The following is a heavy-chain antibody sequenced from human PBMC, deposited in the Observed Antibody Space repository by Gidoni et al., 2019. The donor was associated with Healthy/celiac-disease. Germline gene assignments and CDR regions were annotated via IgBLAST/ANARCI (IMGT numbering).Heavy chain of an antibody. Sequence: QVQLQQWGAGLLKPSETLSLTCAVYGGSFSGYYWSWIRQPPGKGLEWIGEINHSGSTNYNPSIKSRVTISVDTSKNQFSLKLSSVTAADTAVYYCASGVGATTQYYFDYWGQGTLVTVSS. CDR2: INHSGST. CDR1: GGSFSGYY. J-gene: IGHJ4*02. D-gene: IGHD1-26*01. V-gene: IGHV4-34*01. CDR3: ASGVGATTQYYFDY.